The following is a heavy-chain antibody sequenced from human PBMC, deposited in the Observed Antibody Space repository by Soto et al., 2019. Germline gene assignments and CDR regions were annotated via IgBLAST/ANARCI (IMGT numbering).Heavy chain of an antibody. Sequence: PGESLKISCKGSGYSFTSYWIGWVRQMPGKGLEWMGIIYPGDSDTRYSPSFQGQVTISADKSISTAYLQWSSLKALDTAMYYCARRGAADNYYYGMDVWGQGTTVTVSS. D-gene: IGHD6-13*01. J-gene: IGHJ6*02. V-gene: IGHV5-51*01. CDR2: IYPGDSDT. CDR1: GYSFTSYW. CDR3: ARRGAADNYYYGMDV.